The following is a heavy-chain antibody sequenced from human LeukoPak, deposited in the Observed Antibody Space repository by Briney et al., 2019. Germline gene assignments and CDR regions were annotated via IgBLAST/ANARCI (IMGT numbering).Heavy chain of an antibody. CDR1: GDSVSSNNW. D-gene: IGHD2-2*01. CDR2: IFHGGNT. V-gene: IGHV4-4*02. CDR3: ARDREFTSTRAFDY. Sequence: SGTLSLTCAVSGDSVSSNNWWNWVRQPPGKGLEWIGEIFHGGNTIYNPSLKSRVTISVDKSKNQFSLTLTSVTAADTAIYYCARDREFTSTRAFDYWGQGTLVTVSS. J-gene: IGHJ4*02.